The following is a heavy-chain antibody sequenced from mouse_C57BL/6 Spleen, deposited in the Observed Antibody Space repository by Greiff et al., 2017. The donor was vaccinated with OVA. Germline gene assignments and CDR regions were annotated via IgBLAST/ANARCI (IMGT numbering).Heavy chain of an antibody. V-gene: IGHV1-15*01. CDR1: GYTFTDYE. CDR3: TRSSGNYLYAMDY. CDR2: IDPETGGT. Sequence: QVQLKESGAELVRPGASVTLSCKASGYTFTDYEMHWVKQTPVHGLEWIGAIDPETGGTAYNQKFKGKAILTADKSSSTAYMELRSLTSEDSAVYYCTRSSGNYLYAMDYWGQGTSVTVSS. J-gene: IGHJ4*01. D-gene: IGHD2-1*01.